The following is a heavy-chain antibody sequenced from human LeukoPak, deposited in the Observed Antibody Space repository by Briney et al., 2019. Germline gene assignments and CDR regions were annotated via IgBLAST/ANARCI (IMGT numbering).Heavy chain of an antibody. CDR3: AALKRLTFIVAAEQAGAGDFDL. Sequence: GGSLRLSCAASGFTFRSYEMSWVRQAPGKGLEWVSYISGSGDIVYYADSVKGRFTIPRDNAKNSLNLQMNSLRAEDTATYYCAALKRLTFIVAAEQAGAGDFDLWGRGTLVSVSS. CDR1: GFTFRSYE. CDR2: ISGSGDIV. D-gene: IGHD1/OR15-1a*01. V-gene: IGHV3-48*03. J-gene: IGHJ2*01.